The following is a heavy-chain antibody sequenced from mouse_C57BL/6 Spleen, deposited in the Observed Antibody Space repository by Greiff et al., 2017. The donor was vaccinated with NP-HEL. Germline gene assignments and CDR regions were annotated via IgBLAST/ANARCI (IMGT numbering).Heavy chain of an antibody. CDR3: ARGANWDFGY. V-gene: IGHV1-52*01. D-gene: IGHD4-1*01. CDR1: GYSFTSYW. Sequence: QVQLQQPGAELVRPGSSVKLSCKASGYSFTSYWMHWVKQRPIQGLEWIGNIDPSDSETHYNQKFKDKATLTVDKSSSTAYMQLSSLTSEDSAVYYCARGANWDFGYWGQGTTLTVSS. CDR2: IDPSDSET. J-gene: IGHJ2*01.